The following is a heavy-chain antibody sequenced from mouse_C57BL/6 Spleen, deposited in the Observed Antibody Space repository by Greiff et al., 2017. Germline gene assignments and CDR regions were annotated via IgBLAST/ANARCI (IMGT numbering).Heavy chain of an antibody. J-gene: IGHJ2*01. CDR1: GYTFTSYW. D-gene: IGHD4-1*01. V-gene: IGHV1-52*01. Sequence: VQLQQPGAELVRPGSSVKLSCKASGYTFTSYWMHWVKQRPIQGLEWIGNIDPSDSETHYNQKFKDKATLTVDKSSSTAYMQLSSLTSEDSAVYYCARELGGNYYFDYWGQGTTLTVSS. CDR2: IDPSDSET. CDR3: ARELGGNYYFDY.